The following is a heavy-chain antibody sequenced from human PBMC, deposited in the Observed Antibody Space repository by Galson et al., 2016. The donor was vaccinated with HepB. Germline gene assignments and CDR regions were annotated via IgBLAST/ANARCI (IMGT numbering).Heavy chain of an antibody. J-gene: IGHJ6*02. CDR2: VRYSGGT. Sequence: WVRQPPRMGQEWAGSVRYSGGTYYDPSPKSRFTITGDTSKNPFSLKVSSVTAAYTAVYYCARHGGADYPYAMDVWGQGTTVTVSS. V-gene: IGHV4-39*01. D-gene: IGHD2-15*01. CDR3: ARHGGADYPYAMDV.